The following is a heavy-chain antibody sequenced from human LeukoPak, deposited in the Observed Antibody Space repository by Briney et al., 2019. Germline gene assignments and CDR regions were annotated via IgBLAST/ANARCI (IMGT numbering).Heavy chain of an antibody. V-gene: IGHV3-23*01. CDR3: ARKWHGGFDI. CDR2: QSDTGYYR. Sequence: GGSLRLSCTASGFTFGDFAMSWVLQAPGKGLEWVPDQSDTGYYRNYADSAKGRFTISRDNSKNTLWLQMSSLRVEDTAVYYCARKWHGGFDIWSQGAMVTVSS. D-gene: IGHD2-8*01. J-gene: IGHJ3*02. CDR1: GFTFGDFA.